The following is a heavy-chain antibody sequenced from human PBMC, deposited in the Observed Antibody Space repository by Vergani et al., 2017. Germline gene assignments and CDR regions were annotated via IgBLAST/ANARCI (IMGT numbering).Heavy chain of an antibody. CDR2: ISGSGGST. V-gene: IGHV3-23*04. D-gene: IGHD6-19*01. J-gene: IGHJ4*02. CDR3: VNLGQSHARSAYSSGWDPRYYFDY. Sequence: EVQLVESGGGLVQPGGSLRLSCAASGFTFSSYAMSWVRQAPGKGLEWVSAISGSGGSTYYADSVKGRFTISRDNSKNTLYLQMNSLRAEDTAVYYCVNLGQSHARSAYSSGWDPRYYFDYWGQGTLVTVSA. CDR1: GFTFSSYA.